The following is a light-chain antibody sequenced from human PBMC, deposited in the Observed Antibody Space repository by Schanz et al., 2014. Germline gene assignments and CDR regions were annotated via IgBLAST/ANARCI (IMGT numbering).Light chain of an antibody. Sequence: DIQMTQSPSTLSASVGDRVTLTCRASQTISTWLAWYQQKPGKPPKVLIYDAARLERGVPLRFSGSGSGTEFTLTIDSLQPDDFATYYCQQYNSPWTFGQGTKVEIK. CDR2: DAA. CDR1: QTISTW. J-gene: IGKJ1*01. V-gene: IGKV1-5*01. CDR3: QQYNSPWT.